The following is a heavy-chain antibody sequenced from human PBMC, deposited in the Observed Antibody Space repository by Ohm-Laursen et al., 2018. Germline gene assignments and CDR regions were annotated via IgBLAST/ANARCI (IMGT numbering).Heavy chain of an antibody. CDR3: ARHAAYCGGDCYSRWFDP. CDR2: INHSGST. J-gene: IGHJ5*02. V-gene: IGHV4-34*01. Sequence: SETLSLTCAVYGGSFNGYYRRWIRQPPGKGLEWIGDINHSGSTKYNPSLKSRVTISVDTSKNQSSLKLSSVTAADTAVYYCARHAAYCGGDCYSRWFDPWGQGTLVTVSS. D-gene: IGHD2-21*02. CDR1: GGSFNGYY.